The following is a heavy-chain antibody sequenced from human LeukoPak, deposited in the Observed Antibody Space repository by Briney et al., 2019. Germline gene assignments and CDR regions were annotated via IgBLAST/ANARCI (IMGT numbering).Heavy chain of an antibody. CDR3: ARGEPGPQGATSDY. CDR1: GGSFSGYY. J-gene: IGHJ4*02. Sequence: LETLSLTCDVYGGSFSGYYWSWIRQPPEKGLEWIGEINHSGSTNYNPSLKSRVTISVDTSKNQFSLKLSSVTAADTAVYYCARGEPGPQGATSDYWGQGTLVTVSS. V-gene: IGHV4-34*01. CDR2: INHSGST. D-gene: IGHD5-24*01.